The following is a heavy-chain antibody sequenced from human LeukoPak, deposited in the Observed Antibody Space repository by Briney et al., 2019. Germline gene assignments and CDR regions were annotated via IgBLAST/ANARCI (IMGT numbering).Heavy chain of an antibody. J-gene: IGHJ4*02. D-gene: IGHD4-23*01. CDR3: ARDARWPRY. CDR1: GFTFSNYG. V-gene: IGHV3-30*03. Sequence: GGSLRLSCAASGFTFSNYGMHWVRQAPGKGLEWVAVISYDGSNKFYADSVKGRFTISRDNSKNTLYLQMNSLRTEDTAVYYCARDARWPRYWGQGTLVTVSS. CDR2: ISYDGSNK.